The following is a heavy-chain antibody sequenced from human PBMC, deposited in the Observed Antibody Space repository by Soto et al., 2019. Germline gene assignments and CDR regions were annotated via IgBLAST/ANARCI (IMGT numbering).Heavy chain of an antibody. CDR1: GGSSSSSSHY. CDR3: ARRESYDILTGYYHFDY. D-gene: IGHD3-9*01. CDR2: IFYSGST. Sequence: QLQLQESGPGLVKPSETLSLTCTVSGGSSSSSSHYWGWIRQPPGKGLEWLGSIFYSGSTYYNPSRMSRVTISVDTYKNQFSLKLSSVTAADTAVYYCARRESYDILTGYYHFDYWGQGILVTVSS. J-gene: IGHJ4*02. V-gene: IGHV4-39*01.